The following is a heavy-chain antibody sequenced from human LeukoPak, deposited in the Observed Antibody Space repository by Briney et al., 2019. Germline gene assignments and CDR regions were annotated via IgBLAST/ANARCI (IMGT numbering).Heavy chain of an antibody. D-gene: IGHD1-26*01. V-gene: IGHV3-30-3*01. CDR1: GFTFSSYA. CDR2: ISYDGSNK. J-gene: IGHJ6*02. Sequence: GRSLRLSCAASGFTFSSYAMHWVRQAPGKGLEWVAVISYDGSNKYYADSVKGRFTISRDNSKNTLYLQMNSLRAEDTAVYYCARNQIRIVGYYYYYGMDVWGQGTTVTVSS. CDR3: ARNQIRIVGYYYYYGMDV.